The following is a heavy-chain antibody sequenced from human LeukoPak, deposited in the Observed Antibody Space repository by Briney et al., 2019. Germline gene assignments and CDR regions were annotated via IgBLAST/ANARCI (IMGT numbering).Heavy chain of an antibody. V-gene: IGHV3-48*01. CDR3: ARTRASSGGENY. J-gene: IGHJ4*02. CDR2: ISSSSSTI. D-gene: IGHD3-10*01. CDR1: GFTFSNYG. Sequence: GGSLRLSCAASGFTFSNYGMNWVRQAPGKGLEWVSYISSSSSTIFYADSVKGRFTISRDNAKNSLYLQTNSLRAEDTAVNYCARTRASSGGENYWGQGTLVTVSS.